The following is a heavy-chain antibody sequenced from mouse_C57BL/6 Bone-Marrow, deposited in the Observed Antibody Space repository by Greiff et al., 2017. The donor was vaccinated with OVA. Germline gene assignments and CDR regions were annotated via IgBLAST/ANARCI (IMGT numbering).Heavy chain of an antibody. D-gene: IGHD3-2*02. J-gene: IGHJ2*01. Sequence: QVQLQQPGAELVRPGSSVKLSCKASGYTFTSYWMDWVKQRPGQGLEWIGNIYPSDSETHYNQKFKDKATLTVDKSSSTAYMQLSSLTSEDSAVYYCARSGGQLRLEYFDYWGQGTTLTVSS. V-gene: IGHV1-61*01. CDR3: ARSGGQLRLEYFDY. CDR1: GYTFTSYW. CDR2: IYPSDSET.